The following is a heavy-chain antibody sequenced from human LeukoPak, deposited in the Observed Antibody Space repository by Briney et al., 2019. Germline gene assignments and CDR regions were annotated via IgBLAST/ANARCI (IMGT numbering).Heavy chain of an antibody. V-gene: IGHV3-21*01. Sequence: GGSLRLSCAASGFTFSSYSMNWVRQAPGKGLEWVSSISSSSSYIYYADSVKGRFTISRDNAKNSLYLQMNSLRAEDTAVYYCARDPYYDFWSGYYPYYYYYMDVWGKGTTVTVSS. CDR3: ARDPYYDFWSGYYPYYYYYMDV. J-gene: IGHJ6*03. CDR1: GFTFSSYS. CDR2: ISSSSSYI. D-gene: IGHD3-3*01.